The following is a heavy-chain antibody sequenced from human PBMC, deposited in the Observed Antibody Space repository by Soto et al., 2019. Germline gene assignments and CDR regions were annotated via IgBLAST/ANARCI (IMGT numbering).Heavy chain of an antibody. CDR2: ISLYHHST. V-gene: IGHV1-46*01. CDR3: ARELYSCGGDCPYYMDY. CDR1: GYPFTDYF. D-gene: IGHD2-21*02. Sequence: ASVKVSCKTSGYPFTDYFIHWVRQAPGQGLEWMGIISLYHHSTSYAQKFQGRLTVTADMSTTTVYMDLSSLTSEDSAVYWCARELYSCGGDCPYYMDYWGQGTLVTVPQ. J-gene: IGHJ4*02.